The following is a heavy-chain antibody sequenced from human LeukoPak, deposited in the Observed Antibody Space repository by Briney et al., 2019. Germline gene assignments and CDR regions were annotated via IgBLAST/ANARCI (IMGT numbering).Heavy chain of an antibody. D-gene: IGHD5-24*01. CDR2: ISSSGSLT. CDR1: GXAFRTYE. CDR3: ARASNPWLQLT. J-gene: IGHJ5*02. V-gene: IGHV3-48*03. Sequence: PGGSLRLSCAASGXAFRTYEMNWVRQAPGKGLEWVSYISSSGSLTYYVDSVKGRFTISKDNAQTSLYLQMNSLRAEDTAVYYCARASNPWLQLTWGQGTLVTVSS.